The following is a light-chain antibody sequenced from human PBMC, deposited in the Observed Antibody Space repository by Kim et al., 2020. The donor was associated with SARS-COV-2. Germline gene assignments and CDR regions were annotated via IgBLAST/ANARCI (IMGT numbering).Light chain of an antibody. CDR3: NSRDSSGNRWV. V-gene: IGLV3-19*01. J-gene: IGLJ3*02. Sequence: SSELTQDPAVSVALGQTVRITCQGDSLRSYYASWYQQKPGQAPLLVIYGKNNRPSGIPDRFSGSSSGNTASLTITGAQAEDEADYYCNSRDSSGNRWVFG. CDR2: GKN. CDR1: SLRSYY.